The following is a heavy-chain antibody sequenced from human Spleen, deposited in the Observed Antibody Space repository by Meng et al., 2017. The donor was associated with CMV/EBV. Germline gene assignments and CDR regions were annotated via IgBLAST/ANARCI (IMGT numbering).Heavy chain of an antibody. Sequence: QVLLQQWGAGLLKPSETPSLTCAVYGGSFRGYYWSWIRQPAGKGLEWIGRIYTSGSTNYNPSLKSRVTMSVDTSKNQFSLKLSSVTAADTAVYYCARGITMVRGVLDWFDPWGQGTLVTVSS. CDR1: GGSFRGYY. CDR3: ARGITMVRGVLDWFDP. CDR2: IYTSGST. J-gene: IGHJ5*02. D-gene: IGHD3-10*01. V-gene: IGHV4-59*10.